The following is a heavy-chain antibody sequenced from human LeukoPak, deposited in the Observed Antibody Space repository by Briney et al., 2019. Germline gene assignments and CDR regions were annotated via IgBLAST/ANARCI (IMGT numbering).Heavy chain of an antibody. J-gene: IGHJ5*02. V-gene: IGHV4-39*07. Sequence: PSETLSLTCTVSGVSISSSSYYWGWIRQPPGKGLEWIGSIYYSGSTYYNPSLKSRVTISVDTSKNKFSPKLSSVTAADAAVYYCARAGIMIRLFDPWGQGTLVTVSS. CDR2: IYYSGST. CDR3: ARAGIMIRLFDP. D-gene: IGHD3-16*01. CDR1: GVSISSSSYY.